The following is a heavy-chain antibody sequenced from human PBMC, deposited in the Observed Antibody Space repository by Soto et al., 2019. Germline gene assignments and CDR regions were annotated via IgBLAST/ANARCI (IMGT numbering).Heavy chain of an antibody. CDR2: LSGSGGST. CDR3: AKSLPQLPVDY. J-gene: IGHJ4*02. D-gene: IGHD1-26*01. Sequence: KGLEWVSALSGSGGSTYYADSAKDRFTISRDTSQNTLYLQMNSLRAEDTAVYYCAKSLPQLPVDYWGQGTLVPVSS. V-gene: IGHV3-23*01.